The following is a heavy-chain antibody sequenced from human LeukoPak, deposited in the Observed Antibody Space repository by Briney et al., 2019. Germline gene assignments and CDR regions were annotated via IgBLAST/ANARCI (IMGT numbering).Heavy chain of an antibody. V-gene: IGHV4-4*09. Sequence: SETLSLTCTVSGGSISSYYWSWIRQPPGKGLEWIGYIYTSGSTNYNPSLKSRVTISVDTSKNQFSLKLSSVTAADTAVYYCARQDILTGYFTSGWAFDIWGQGTMVTVSS. J-gene: IGHJ3*02. CDR3: ARQDILTGYFTSGWAFDI. CDR2: IYTSGST. D-gene: IGHD3-9*01. CDR1: GGSISSYY.